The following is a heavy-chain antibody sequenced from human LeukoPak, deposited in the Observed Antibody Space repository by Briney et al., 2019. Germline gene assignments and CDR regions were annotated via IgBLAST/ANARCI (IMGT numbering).Heavy chain of an antibody. Sequence: GGSLRLSCAASGFTVSNKYMTWVRQAPGKGLEWVSLIYRDGRTYYADSVKGRCTISRDNSKNTLYLQMNSLRVEDTAVYYCARGGLEVRGVINDYWGQGTLVTVSS. D-gene: IGHD3-10*01. CDR1: GFTVSNKY. CDR2: IYRDGRT. V-gene: IGHV3-53*01. J-gene: IGHJ4*02. CDR3: ARGGLEVRGVINDY.